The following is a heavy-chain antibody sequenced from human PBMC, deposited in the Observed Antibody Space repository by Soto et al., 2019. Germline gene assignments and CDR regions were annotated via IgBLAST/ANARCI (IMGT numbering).Heavy chain of an antibody. CDR3: ARARSGSSEYFDY. D-gene: IGHD1-26*01. CDR2: IYYSGST. CDR1: GGSISSYY. Sequence: SETLSLTCTVSGGSISSYYWSWIRQPPGKGLEWIGYIYYSGSTNYNPSLKSRVTISVDTSKNQFSLKLSSVTAADTAVYYCARARSGSSEYFDYWGQGTLVTVSS. J-gene: IGHJ4*02. V-gene: IGHV4-59*01.